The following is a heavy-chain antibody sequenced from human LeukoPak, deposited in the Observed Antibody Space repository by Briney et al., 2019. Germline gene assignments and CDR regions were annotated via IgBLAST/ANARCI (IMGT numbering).Heavy chain of an antibody. J-gene: IGHJ4*02. CDR3: ARETITIFGVVIIPIFDY. Sequence: SETLSLTCTVSGGSVSSGSYYWSWIRQPPGKGLEWIGYIYYSGSTNYNPSLKSRVTISVDTSKNQFSLKLSSVTAADTAVYYCARETITIFGVVIIPIFDYWGQGTLVTVSS. CDR1: GGSVSSGSYY. CDR2: IYYSGST. V-gene: IGHV4-61*01. D-gene: IGHD3-3*01.